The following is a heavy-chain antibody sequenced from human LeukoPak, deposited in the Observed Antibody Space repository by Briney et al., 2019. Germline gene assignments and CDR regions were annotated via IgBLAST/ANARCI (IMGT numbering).Heavy chain of an antibody. V-gene: IGHV4-31*03. CDR1: GGSISSGSHY. CDR2: IYYTGIT. J-gene: IGHJ4*02. D-gene: IGHD2-21*02. Sequence: SETPSLTCTVSGGSISSGSHYYQGIRQHRGKGLEWIGYIYYTGITSYNPSLKSRVTMSVDTSMNQVSPKVTSLTAADTAVYYCAASSGVTVGRFWGQGALVTVSS. CDR3: AASSGVTVGRF.